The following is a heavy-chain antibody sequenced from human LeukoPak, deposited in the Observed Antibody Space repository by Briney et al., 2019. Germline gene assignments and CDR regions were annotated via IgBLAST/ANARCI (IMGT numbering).Heavy chain of an antibody. Sequence: GGSLRLPCAASGFTFGRYSMNWVRQAPGKGLEWVSYISSSSGTIHYADSVKGRFTISRDNAKNSLYLQMNSLRDEDTAVYYCARVPVGVATGDYWGPGTLVTVSS. J-gene: IGHJ4*02. CDR2: ISSSSGTI. CDR1: GFTFGRYS. D-gene: IGHD1-26*01. CDR3: ARVPVGVATGDY. V-gene: IGHV3-48*02.